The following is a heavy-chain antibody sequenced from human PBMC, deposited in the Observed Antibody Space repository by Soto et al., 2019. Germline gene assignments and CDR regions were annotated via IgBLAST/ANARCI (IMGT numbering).Heavy chain of an antibody. Sequence: QVQLVESGGGVVQPGRSLRLSCVASGFTFSSYGMHWVRQAPGKGLEWVAIISYDGSNTYYADSVKGRFTISRDNSKNTLYPQRSSLRAEDTSVYFCAKEGGLSGSYYISSWYDFACWGHGTLVNVSP. V-gene: IGHV3-30*18. D-gene: IGHD1-26*01. CDR1: GFTFSSYG. J-gene: IGHJ4*01. CDR3: AKEGGLSGSYYISSWYDFAC. CDR2: ISYDGSNT.